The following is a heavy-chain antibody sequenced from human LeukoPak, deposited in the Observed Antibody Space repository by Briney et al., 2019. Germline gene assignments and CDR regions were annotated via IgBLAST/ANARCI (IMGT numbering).Heavy chain of an antibody. J-gene: IGHJ5*02. D-gene: IGHD5-24*01. CDR2: ISYSGST. CDR1: GDSISSSRHS. Sequence: SETLSLTCTVSGDSISSSRHSWGCLRQPPGKELEWTGSISYSGSTYYNPSLKTRVAISVDTSKNQFSLKLSSVTAADTAVYYCARRGVEMAAIMESNWFDPWGQGTLVTVSS. CDR3: ARRGVEMAAIMESNWFDP. V-gene: IGHV4-39*07.